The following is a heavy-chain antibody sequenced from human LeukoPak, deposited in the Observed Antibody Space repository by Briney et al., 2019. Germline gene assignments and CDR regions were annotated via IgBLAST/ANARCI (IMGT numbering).Heavy chain of an antibody. CDR2: IYYTGNT. CDR1: GDSITGYY. CDR3: ARDWSSSWVYFDY. D-gene: IGHD6-13*01. V-gene: IGHV4-38-2*02. Sequence: SETLSLTCSVSGDSITGYYWGWIRQPPGKGLEWIGNIYYTGNTYYNSSLKSRVTISLDASKNQFSLKLTSVTAADTAVYYCARDWSSSWVYFDYWGQGTVVTVSS. J-gene: IGHJ4*02.